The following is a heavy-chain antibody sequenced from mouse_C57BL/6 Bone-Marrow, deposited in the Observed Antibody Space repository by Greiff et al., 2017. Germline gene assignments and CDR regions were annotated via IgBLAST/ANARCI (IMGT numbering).Heavy chain of an antibody. V-gene: IGHV5-16*02. CDR3: ARRGILRFLDY. Sequence: EVQVVESEGGLVQPGSSMKLSCTASGFTFSDYYMAWVRQVPEKGLEWVANINYDGSSTYYLDSLRSRFIISRDNAKNILYLQMSSLKSEDTATYYCARRGILRFLDYWGQGTSVTVSS. J-gene: IGHJ4*01. CDR1: GFTFSDYY. CDR2: INYDGSST. D-gene: IGHD1-1*01.